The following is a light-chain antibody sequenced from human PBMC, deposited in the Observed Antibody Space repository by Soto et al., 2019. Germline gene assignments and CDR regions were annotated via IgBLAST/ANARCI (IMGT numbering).Light chain of an antibody. V-gene: IGKV3-20*01. CDR3: QQYANSPRT. CDR1: QRVSSNY. CDR2: GAS. J-gene: IGKJ1*01. Sequence: EIVLTQSPGTLSLSPGERVTLSCRASQRVSSNYLAWYQQKPGQAPRLLIYGASSRATGIPDRFSGSGAGTDLTLTISRLEPEDFAVYFCQQYANSPRTFGQGTKVEIK.